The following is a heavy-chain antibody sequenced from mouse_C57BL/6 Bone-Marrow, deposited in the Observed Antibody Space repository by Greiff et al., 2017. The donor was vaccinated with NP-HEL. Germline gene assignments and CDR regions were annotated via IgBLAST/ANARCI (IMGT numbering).Heavy chain of an antibody. J-gene: IGHJ4*01. D-gene: IGHD2-14*01. CDR3: ARRWGTDYYAMDY. CDR2: IYWVDDK. V-gene: IGHV8-12*01. Sequence: QVTLKESGPGILQSSQTLSLTCSFSGFSLSTSGMGVSWIRQPSGKGLEWLAHIYWVDDKRYNPSLKSRLTLSKDTSRNQVFLKITSVDTADTATYYCARRWGTDYYAMDYWGQGTSVTVSS. CDR1: GFSLSTSGMG.